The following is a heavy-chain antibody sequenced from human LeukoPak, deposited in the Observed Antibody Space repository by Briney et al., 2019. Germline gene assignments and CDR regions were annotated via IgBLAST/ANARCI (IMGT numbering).Heavy chain of an antibody. Sequence: SETLSLTCTVSGGSISSSSYYWSWIRQPPGKGLEWIGYIYYSGSTNYNPSLKSRVTISVDTSKNQFSLKLSSVTAADTAVYYCAGVRKYYYDSSGYYRFDYWGQGTLVTVSS. V-gene: IGHV4-61*01. J-gene: IGHJ4*02. D-gene: IGHD3-22*01. CDR3: AGVRKYYYDSSGYYRFDY. CDR2: IYYSGST. CDR1: GGSISSSSYY.